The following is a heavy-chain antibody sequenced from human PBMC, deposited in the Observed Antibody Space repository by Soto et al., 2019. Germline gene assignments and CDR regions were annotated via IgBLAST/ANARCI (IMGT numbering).Heavy chain of an antibody. V-gene: IGHV1-69*02. CDR2: IIPILGIA. Sequence: QVQLVQSGAEVKKPGSSVKVSCKASGGTFSSYTISWVRQAPGQGLEWMGRIIPILGIANYAQKFQGRVTITADKSTSTAYMELSSLRSEDTAVYYCASTLRYFGSVGSDYYYYGMDVWGQGTTVTVSS. CDR3: ASTLRYFGSVGSDYYYYGMDV. D-gene: IGHD3-9*01. CDR1: GGTFSSYT. J-gene: IGHJ6*02.